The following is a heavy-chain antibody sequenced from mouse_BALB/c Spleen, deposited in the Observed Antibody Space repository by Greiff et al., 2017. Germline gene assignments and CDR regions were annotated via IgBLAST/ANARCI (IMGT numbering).Heavy chain of an antibody. V-gene: IGHV14-3*02. J-gene: IGHJ4*01. CDR2: IDPANGNT. CDR3: ARITTVVEAMDY. Sequence: EVQLQQSGAELVKPGPSVRLSSTAPAFTIKDTYMPWVKQRPEQGLEWIGRIDPANGNTKYDPKFQGKATITADTSSNTAYLQLSSLTSEDTAVYYCARITTVVEAMDYWGQGTSVTVSS. D-gene: IGHD1-1*01. CDR1: AFTIKDTY.